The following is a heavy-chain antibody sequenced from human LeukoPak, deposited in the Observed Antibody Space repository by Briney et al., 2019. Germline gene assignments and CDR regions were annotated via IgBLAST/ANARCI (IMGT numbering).Heavy chain of an antibody. D-gene: IGHD3-22*01. CDR2: ISYDGNNK. CDR1: GFTFSNYG. CDR3: ARGISYYYDSSGYYPFQH. Sequence: PGRSLRLSCAASGFTFSNYGMHWVRQAPGKGLEWVAVISYDGNNKYYADSVKGRFTISRDNSKNTLYLQMNSLRAEDTAVYYCARGISYYYDSSGYYPFQHWGQGTLVTVSS. V-gene: IGHV3-30*03. J-gene: IGHJ1*01.